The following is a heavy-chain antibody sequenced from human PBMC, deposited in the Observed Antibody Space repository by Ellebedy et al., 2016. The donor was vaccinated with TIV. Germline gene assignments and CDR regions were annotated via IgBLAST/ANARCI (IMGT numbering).Heavy chain of an antibody. Sequence: GGSLRLXXAASGITVNSSYMSWVRQAPGQGLEWISVIYSAGSTNYADSVKGRFTISRDNSKNTLSLQMDSLRAEDTAVYYCASNGDKGYWGQGTLVTVSS. D-gene: IGHD4-23*01. CDR1: GITVNSSY. CDR2: IYSAGST. V-gene: IGHV3-53*01. CDR3: ASNGDKGY. J-gene: IGHJ4*02.